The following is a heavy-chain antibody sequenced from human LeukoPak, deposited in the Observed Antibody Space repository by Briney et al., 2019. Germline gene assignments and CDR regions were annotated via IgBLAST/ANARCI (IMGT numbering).Heavy chain of an antibody. V-gene: IGHV4-34*01. Sequence: SETLSLTCAVYGGSFSGYYWSWIRQPPGKGLEWIGEINHSGSTNYNPSLKSRVTISVDTSKNQFSLKLSSVTAADTAVYYCARGRHKNDYGTRRFDYWGQGTLVTVSS. J-gene: IGHJ4*02. CDR1: GGSFSGYY. CDR2: INHSGST. CDR3: ARGRHKNDYGTRRFDY. D-gene: IGHD4-17*01.